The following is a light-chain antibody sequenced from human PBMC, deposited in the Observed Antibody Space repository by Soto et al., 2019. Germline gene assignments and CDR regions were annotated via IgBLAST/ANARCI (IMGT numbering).Light chain of an antibody. CDR2: DAS. V-gene: IGKV3D-20*02. CDR3: QQRSNPIT. J-gene: IGKJ5*01. CDR1: QSVGSSH. Sequence: EVVLTQSPGTLSLSLGERATLSCRASQSVGSSHLAWYQQKPGQAPRLLIYDASNRATGIPARFSGSGSGTDFTLTISSLEPEDFAVYYCQQRSNPITFGQGTRLEIK.